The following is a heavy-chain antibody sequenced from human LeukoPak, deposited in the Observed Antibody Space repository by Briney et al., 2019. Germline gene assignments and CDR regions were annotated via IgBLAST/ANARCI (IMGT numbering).Heavy chain of an antibody. D-gene: IGHD6-19*01. CDR3: ARGIRQWLADYYYYYYYYMDV. V-gene: IGHV4-59*01. J-gene: IGHJ6*03. CDR1: GGSISSYY. CDR2: IYYSGST. Sequence: PSETLSLTCTVSGGSISSYYWSWIRQPPGKGLEWIGYIYYSGSTNYNPSLKSRVTISVDTSKNQFSLKLSSVTAADTAVYYCARGIRQWLADYYYYYYYYMDVWGKGTTVTVSS.